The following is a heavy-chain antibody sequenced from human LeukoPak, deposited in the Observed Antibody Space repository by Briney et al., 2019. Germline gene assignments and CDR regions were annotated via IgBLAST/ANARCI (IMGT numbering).Heavy chain of an antibody. CDR2: IYYSGST. Sequence: LSLTCTVSGGSISSGDYYWSWIRQPPGKGLEWIGYIYYSGSTYYNPSLKSRVTISVDTSKNQFSLKLSSVTAADTAVYYCARHEVQKLWFGELLSHYYYGMDVWGQGTTVTVSS. CDR3: ARHEVQKLWFGELLSHYYYGMDV. J-gene: IGHJ6*02. V-gene: IGHV4-30-4*01. D-gene: IGHD3-10*01. CDR1: GGSISSGDYY.